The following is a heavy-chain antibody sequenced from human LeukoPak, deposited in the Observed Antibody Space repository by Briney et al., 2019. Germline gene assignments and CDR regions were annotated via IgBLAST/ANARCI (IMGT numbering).Heavy chain of an antibody. CDR1: GFTVSNNY. Sequence: GGSLRLSCAVFGFTVSNNYMNWVRQAPGKGLEWVSVIYSGGNTYYADSVKGRFTISRDNSKNTLYLQMNSLRAEDTAVYYCAKGHSPSLLYYFDYWGQGTLVTVSS. J-gene: IGHJ4*02. CDR2: IYSGGNT. V-gene: IGHV3-66*01. D-gene: IGHD2-21*01. CDR3: AKGHSPSLLYYFDY.